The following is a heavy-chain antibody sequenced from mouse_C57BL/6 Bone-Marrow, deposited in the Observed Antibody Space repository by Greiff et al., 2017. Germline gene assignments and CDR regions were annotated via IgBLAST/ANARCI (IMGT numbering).Heavy chain of an antibody. CDR1: GYTFTSYW. Sequence: QVQLQQPGAELVRPGSSVKLSCKASGYTFTSYWMDWVKQRPGQGLEWIGNIYPSDSETHYNQKFKDKATWTVDKSSSTAYMQLSSLTSEDSAVYYCAREGHYYSNFLGYFDVWGTGTTVTVSS. J-gene: IGHJ1*03. CDR2: IYPSDSET. CDR3: AREGHYYSNFLGYFDV. V-gene: IGHV1-61*01. D-gene: IGHD2-5*01.